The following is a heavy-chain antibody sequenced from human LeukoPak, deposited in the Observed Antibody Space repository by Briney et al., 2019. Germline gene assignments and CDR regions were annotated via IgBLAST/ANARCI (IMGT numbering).Heavy chain of an antibody. D-gene: IGHD1-26*01. Sequence: SETLSLTCAVYVESFSGYYWSWIRQSPVKGLEWIGEINHSGSTTYNPSLRSRVAISVDASKNQFSLKLTSVTAADTAVYYCARRPRSSGTYDGPSGLDYWGQGTLVTVSS. CDR3: ARRPRSSGTYDGPSGLDY. CDR1: VESFSGYY. J-gene: IGHJ4*02. CDR2: INHSGST. V-gene: IGHV4-34*01.